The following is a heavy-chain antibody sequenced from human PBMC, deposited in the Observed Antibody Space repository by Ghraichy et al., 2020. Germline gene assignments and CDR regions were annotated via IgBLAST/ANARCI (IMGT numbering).Heavy chain of an antibody. CDR3: ARHVGAAGGSIDY. D-gene: IGHD3-3*01. CDR2: IYPADSDT. CDR1: GYSFANRW. Sequence: GESLNISCKGSGYSFANRWIGWVRQMPGKGLEWMGMIYPADSDTKYSPSSQGQVTISADKSISTAYLHWSSLKASDSAMYYCARHVGAAGGSIDYWGQGTQVTVSS. J-gene: IGHJ4*02. V-gene: IGHV5-51*01.